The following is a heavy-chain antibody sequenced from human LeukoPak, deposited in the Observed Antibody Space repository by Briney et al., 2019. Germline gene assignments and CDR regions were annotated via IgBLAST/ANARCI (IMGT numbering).Heavy chain of an antibody. V-gene: IGHV3-23*01. CDR1: GFTFSSYA. CDR2: ISGSGYST. Sequence: GGSLGLSCAASGFTFSSYAMNWVRQAPGKGLEWVSGISGSGYSTYYADSVKGRFTISRDNSRDNSKNTLYLQMKSLRAEDTAVYYCAKDRSCVSAACHGGFDSWGQGTLVTVSS. CDR3: AKDRSCVSAACHGGFDS. J-gene: IGHJ4*02. D-gene: IGHD3-16*01.